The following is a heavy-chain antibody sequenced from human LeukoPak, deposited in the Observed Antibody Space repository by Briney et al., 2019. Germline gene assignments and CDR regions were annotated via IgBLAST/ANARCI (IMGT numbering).Heavy chain of an antibody. Sequence: ASVKVSCKASGYTFTSYGISWVRQAPGQGLEWMGWISADNGNTNYAQNYQGRVTMTTDTSTRTAYMDLRSLRSDDTAVYYCARALDSSGYPEDAFDIWGQETMVTVSS. CDR2: ISADNGNT. CDR1: GYTFTSYG. V-gene: IGHV1-18*01. D-gene: IGHD3-22*01. J-gene: IGHJ3*02. CDR3: ARALDSSGYPEDAFDI.